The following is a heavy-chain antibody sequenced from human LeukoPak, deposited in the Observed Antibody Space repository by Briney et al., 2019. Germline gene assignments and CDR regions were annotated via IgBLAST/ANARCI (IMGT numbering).Heavy chain of an antibody. Sequence: PSETLSLTCTVSGGSISSYYWNWIRQPAGKGLEWIGHIYTSGSTNYNSSLESRVTMSVDTSKNQFSVKLNSVIAADTALYYCARGVYLGNGYYFDYWGQGTLVTVSS. CDR3: ARGVYLGNGYYFDY. D-gene: IGHD2-8*01. CDR2: IYTSGST. CDR1: GGSISSYY. J-gene: IGHJ4*02. V-gene: IGHV4-4*07.